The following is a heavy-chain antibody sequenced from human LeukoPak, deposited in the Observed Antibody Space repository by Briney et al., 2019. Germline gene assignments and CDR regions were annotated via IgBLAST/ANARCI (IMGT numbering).Heavy chain of an antibody. CDR3: ARGRPIFGVAHYMDV. CDR2: INHSGST. CDR1: GGSFSGYY. Sequence: PSETLSLTCAVYGGSFSGYYWSWIRQPPGKGLEWIGEINHSGSTNYNPSLKSRVTISVDTSKNQFSLKPSSVTAADTAVYYCARGRPIFGVAHYMDVWGKGTTVTVSS. V-gene: IGHV4-34*01. J-gene: IGHJ6*03. D-gene: IGHD3-3*01.